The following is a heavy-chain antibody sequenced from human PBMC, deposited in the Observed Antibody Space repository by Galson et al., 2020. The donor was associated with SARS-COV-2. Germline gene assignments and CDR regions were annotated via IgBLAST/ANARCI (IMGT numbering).Heavy chain of an antibody. Sequence: SETLSLTCAVYGGSFSGYCWTWIRQPPGKGLEWIGEIDHSGSTNYNPSLKSRVTILRDTFKNQFSLKLSSVTAADTAVYYCARVVDVDVEPAGKDGVDVWGRGTTVTVSS. V-gene: IGHV4-34*01. D-gene: IGHD6-13*01. J-gene: IGHJ6*02. CDR1: GGSFSGYC. CDR2: IDHSGST. CDR3: ARVVDVDVEPAGKDGVDV.